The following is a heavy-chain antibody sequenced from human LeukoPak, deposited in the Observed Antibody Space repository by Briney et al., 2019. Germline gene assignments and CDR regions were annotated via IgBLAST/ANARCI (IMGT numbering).Heavy chain of an antibody. CDR1: GGSISSGGYS. CDR3: ATRRSGSYYNLFDY. Sequence: SETLSLTCAVSGGSISSGGYSWSWIRQPPGKGLEWIGYIYHSGSTYYNPSLKSRVTISVDRSKNQFPLKLSSVTAADTAVYYCATRRSGSYYNLFDYWGQGTLVTVSS. D-gene: IGHD3-10*01. V-gene: IGHV4-30-2*01. CDR2: IYHSGST. J-gene: IGHJ4*02.